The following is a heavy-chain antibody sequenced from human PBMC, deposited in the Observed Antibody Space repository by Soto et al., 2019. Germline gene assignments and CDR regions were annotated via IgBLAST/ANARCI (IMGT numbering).Heavy chain of an antibody. Sequence: EVQLVQSGGGLVQPGGSLRLSCAVSGLTFSSYWMHWVRQAPGQGLMWVSRINFDGRSRSYADSVEGRFTISRDNAKNSLYLQIDSLGVEDTAIYYCARLLRGAGTNYWGEGTLVTVSS. CDR1: GLTFSSYW. CDR3: ARLLRGAGTNY. V-gene: IGHV3-74*01. CDR2: INFDGRSR. J-gene: IGHJ4*01. D-gene: IGHD6-19*01.